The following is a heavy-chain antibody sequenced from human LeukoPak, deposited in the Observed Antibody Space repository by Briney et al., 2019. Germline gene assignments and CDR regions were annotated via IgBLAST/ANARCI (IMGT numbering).Heavy chain of an antibody. V-gene: IGHV3-23*01. CDR2: ISGRGGST. CDR3: AKRTEYCSGGSRNIPGYSYGYYFDY. D-gene: IGHD2-15*01. CDR1: GFTFSSYA. J-gene: IGHJ4*02. Sequence: PGGSLRLSCAASGFTFSSYAMSWVRQAPGKGLEWVSAISGRGGSTYFADSVKGRFTVSRDNSKNTLYLQMNSLRAEDTAVYYCAKRTEYCSGGSRNIPGYSYGYYFDYWGQGTLVTVSS.